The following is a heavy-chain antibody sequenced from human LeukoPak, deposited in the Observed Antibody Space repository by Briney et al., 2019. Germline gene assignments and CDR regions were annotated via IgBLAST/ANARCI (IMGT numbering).Heavy chain of an antibody. CDR2: IYPGDSDT. J-gene: IGHJ4*02. Sequence: GESLKISCKGSGYSFTSYWIGWVRQMPGKGLEWVGIIYPGDSDTRYSPSFQGQVTVSADKSISTAYLQWSSLKASDTVMYYCARLYDILTGNSFDYWGQGTLVTVSS. V-gene: IGHV5-51*01. CDR1: GYSFTSYW. CDR3: ARLYDILTGNSFDY. D-gene: IGHD3-9*01.